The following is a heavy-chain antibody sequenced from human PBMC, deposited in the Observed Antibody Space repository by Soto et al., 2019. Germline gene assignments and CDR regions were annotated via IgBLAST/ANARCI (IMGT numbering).Heavy chain of an antibody. V-gene: IGHV3-74*03. CDR1: GFDFSSYW. J-gene: IGHJ5*02. CDR3: ARDQTTGDWFDA. CDR2: INGDGSDI. D-gene: IGHD4-17*01. Sequence: PGGSLRLSCGASGFDFSSYWMHWVRQAPGKGLVWVSRINGDGSDIKYADSVKGRFTISRDNAKNTVYLQMNSLRADDTAVYYCARDQTTGDWFDAWGQGALVTVSS.